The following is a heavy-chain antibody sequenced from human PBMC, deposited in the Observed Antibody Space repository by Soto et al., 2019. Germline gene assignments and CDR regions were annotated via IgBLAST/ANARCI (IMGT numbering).Heavy chain of an antibody. CDR1: GGSFTSSAYY. CDR2: IYYTGTT. Sequence: PSETLSLTCAVSGGSFTSSAYYWFWIRQPPGKGLEWLGSIYYTGTTYYNQSLKSRVTISVDTSQNQFSLKLSSVTAADTAVYYCARRAHTSIPTWAQGTLVTVS. V-gene: IGHV4-39*01. J-gene: IGHJ1*01. D-gene: IGHD1-26*01. CDR3: ARRAHTSIPT.